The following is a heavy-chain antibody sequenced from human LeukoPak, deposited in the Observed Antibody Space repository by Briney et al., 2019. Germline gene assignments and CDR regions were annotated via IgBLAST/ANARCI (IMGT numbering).Heavy chain of an antibody. V-gene: IGHV3-23*01. CDR1: GFTFNNYI. J-gene: IGHJ4*02. Sequence: GGSLRLSCAASGFTFNNYIMSWVRQAPGKGLEWVSAISGSGVSKYYADSVKGRFTISRDNSKNTLYLQMNSLRAEDTAVYYCAKDRKLRYFDYWGQGTLVTVSS. D-gene: IGHD3-9*01. CDR3: AKDRKLRYFDY. CDR2: ISGSGVSK.